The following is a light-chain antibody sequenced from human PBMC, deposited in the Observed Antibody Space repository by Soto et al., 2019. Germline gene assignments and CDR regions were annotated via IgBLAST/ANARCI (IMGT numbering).Light chain of an antibody. CDR3: CSHTSSNTWM. CDR2: DVS. Sequence: QSALTQPASVSGSPGQSITISYTGTSSDVGASNSVSWYQQHPGKSPKLLIYDVSSRPSGVSNRFSGSKSGNTASLTISGLQAEDEADYYCCSHTSSNTWMFGGGTKLTVL. CDR1: SSDVGASNS. V-gene: IGLV2-14*01. J-gene: IGLJ3*02.